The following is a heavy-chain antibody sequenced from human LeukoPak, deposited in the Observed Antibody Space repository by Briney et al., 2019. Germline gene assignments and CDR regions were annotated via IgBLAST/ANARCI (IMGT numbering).Heavy chain of an antibody. CDR3: ARGKTYYDISKDAFDI. CDR1: SGSICSYY. J-gene: IGHJ3*02. Sequence: SETLSLTCTVSSGSICSYYWSWIRHPPGKGGEWIGYIYYSGSTNYNPSLKSRVTISVDTSKNQFSLKLSSVTAAGTAVYYCARGKTYYDISKDAFDIWGQGTMVTVSS. V-gene: IGHV4-59*01. D-gene: IGHD3-22*01. CDR2: IYYSGST.